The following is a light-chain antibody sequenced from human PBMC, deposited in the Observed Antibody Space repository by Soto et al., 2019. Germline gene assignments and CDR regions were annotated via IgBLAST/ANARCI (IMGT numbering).Light chain of an antibody. CDR1: SCSIANNY. V-gene: IGLV6-57*03. CDR2: ENK. Sequence: NFMLTQPHSVSESPGKTVTISCTRSSCSIANNYVQWYQQRPGSAPTTVIYENKLRPSGGPGRFSGSTDASSNSASLTISGLQTEDEADYYCQSYDADFVIFXGGTKGTVL. CDR3: QSYDADFVI. J-gene: IGLJ2*01.